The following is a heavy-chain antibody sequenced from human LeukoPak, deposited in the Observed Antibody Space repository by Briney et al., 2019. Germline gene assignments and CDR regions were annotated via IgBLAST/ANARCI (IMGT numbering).Heavy chain of an antibody. CDR3: ARSTGWFDP. D-gene: IGHD1-14*01. CDR2: IYYSGST. J-gene: IGHJ5*02. V-gene: IGHV4-39*01. Sequence: SETLSLTCTVSGGSISSSSYYWGWIRQPPGKGLEWIGSIYYSGSTYYNPSLKSRVTISVDTSKNQFSLKLSSVTAADTAVYYCARSTGWFDPWGQGTLVTVSS. CDR1: GGSISSSSYY.